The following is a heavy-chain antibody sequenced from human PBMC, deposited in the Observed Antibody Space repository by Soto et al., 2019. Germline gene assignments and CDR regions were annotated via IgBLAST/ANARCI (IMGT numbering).Heavy chain of an antibody. CDR2: INPSGGGT. J-gene: IGHJ4*02. CDR1: GYTFTSYY. V-gene: IGHV1-46*03. Sequence: QVQLVQSGAEVKKPGASIKVSCKASGYTFTSYYLHWVRQAPGQGLEWMGIINPSGGGTSYAQKFQSTVTMTIDSSTSTVAMELSSLISDDPAVYYGTRDRGTSMITKLFDYWGQGTLVTVSS. D-gene: IGHD3-16*01. CDR3: TRDRGTSMITKLFDY.